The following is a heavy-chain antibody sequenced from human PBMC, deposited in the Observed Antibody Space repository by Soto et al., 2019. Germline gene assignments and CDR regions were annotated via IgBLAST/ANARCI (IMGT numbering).Heavy chain of an antibody. CDR1: GYTFTSYA. Sequence: ASVKVSCKASGYTFTSYAMHWVRQAPGQRLEWMGWINAGNGNTKYSQKFQGRVTITRDTSASTAYMELSSLRSEDTAVYYCARGLYDFWSGYLDAFDIWGQGTMVTVPS. D-gene: IGHD3-3*01. CDR2: INAGNGNT. V-gene: IGHV1-3*01. CDR3: ARGLYDFWSGYLDAFDI. J-gene: IGHJ3*02.